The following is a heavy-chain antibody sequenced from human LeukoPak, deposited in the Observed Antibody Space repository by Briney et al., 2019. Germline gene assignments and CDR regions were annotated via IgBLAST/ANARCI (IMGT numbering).Heavy chain of an antibody. CDR3: TTRNYYDSIGYQGY. CDR2: IRSKTDGGTT. D-gene: IGHD3-22*01. J-gene: IGHJ4*02. CDR1: GFTFSRFW. V-gene: IGHV3-15*01. Sequence: GGSLRLSCAASGFTFSRFWMNWVRQAPGKGLEWVGRIRSKTDGGTTDYAAPVKGRFTISRDDSKNTLYLQMNSLKTEDTAVYYCTTRNYYDSIGYQGYWGQGTLVTVSS.